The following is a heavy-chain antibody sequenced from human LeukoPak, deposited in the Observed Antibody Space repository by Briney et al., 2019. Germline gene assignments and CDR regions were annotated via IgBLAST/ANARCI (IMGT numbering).Heavy chain of an antibody. CDR1: GFTFSSDA. Sequence: GGSLRLSCAASGFTFSSDAMSWLRQAPGKGLEWVSGISGSGGSTYYADSVKGRFTISRDNSKNTLYLQMNSLRAEDTAVYYCAKDVLPLDYWGQGTLVTVSS. D-gene: IGHD3-10*01. CDR3: AKDVLPLDY. CDR2: ISGSGGST. V-gene: IGHV3-23*01. J-gene: IGHJ4*02.